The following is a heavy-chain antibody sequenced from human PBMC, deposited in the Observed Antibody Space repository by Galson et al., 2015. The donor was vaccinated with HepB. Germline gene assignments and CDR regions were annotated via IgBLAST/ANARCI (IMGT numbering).Heavy chain of an antibody. J-gene: IGHJ3*02. Sequence: SLRLSCAASGFTFSSYAMSWVRQAPGKGLEWVSAISGSGGSTYYADSVKGRFTISRDNSKNTLYLQMNSLRAEDTAVYYCAKGVAYYYDSSGSAFDIWGQGTMVTVSS. D-gene: IGHD3-22*01. CDR1: GFTFSSYA. V-gene: IGHV3-23*01. CDR2: ISGSGGST. CDR3: AKGVAYYYDSSGSAFDI.